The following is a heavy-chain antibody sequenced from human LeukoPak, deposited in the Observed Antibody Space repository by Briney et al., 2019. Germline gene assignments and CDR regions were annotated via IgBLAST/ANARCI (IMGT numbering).Heavy chain of an antibody. V-gene: IGHV1-46*01. CDR2: ISPSGGST. CDR1: GYTFTGYY. CDR3: ARDNSGRDEAWWFNP. Sequence: ASVKVSCKASGYTFTGYYMHWVRQAPGQGPEWMGVISPSGGSTTYAQKFQGRVTLTRDVSTSTDYLELSSLRSEDTAVYYCARDNSGRDEAWWFNPWGQGTLVTVSS. D-gene: IGHD3-10*01. J-gene: IGHJ5*02.